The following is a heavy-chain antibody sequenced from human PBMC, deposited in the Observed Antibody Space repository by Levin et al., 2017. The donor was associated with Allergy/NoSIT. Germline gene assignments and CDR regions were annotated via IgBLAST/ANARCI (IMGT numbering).Heavy chain of an antibody. Sequence: LSLTCAASGFTFSSYAMSWVRQAPGKGLEWVSAISGSGGSTYYADSVKGRFTISRDNSKNTLYLQMNSLRAEDTAVYYCAKDGSCSSTSCSSWFDPWGQGTLVTVSS. V-gene: IGHV3-23*01. CDR2: ISGSGGST. D-gene: IGHD2-2*01. CDR1: GFTFSSYA. J-gene: IGHJ5*02. CDR3: AKDGSCSSTSCSSWFDP.